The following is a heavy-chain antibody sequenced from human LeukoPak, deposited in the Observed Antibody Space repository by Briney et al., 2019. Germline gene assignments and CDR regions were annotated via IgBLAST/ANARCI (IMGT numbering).Heavy chain of an antibody. J-gene: IGHJ4*02. D-gene: IGHD1-1*01. CDR3: ARRTGTTFDY. CDR2: INAGNGNT. Sequence: ASVKVSCKASGYTFTSYAMHWVRQAPGQRLEWMGWINAGNGNTKYSQKFQGRVTMTRNTSISTAYMELSSLRSEDTAVYYCARRTGTTFDYWGQGTLVTVSS. V-gene: IGHV1-3*01. CDR1: GYTFTSYA.